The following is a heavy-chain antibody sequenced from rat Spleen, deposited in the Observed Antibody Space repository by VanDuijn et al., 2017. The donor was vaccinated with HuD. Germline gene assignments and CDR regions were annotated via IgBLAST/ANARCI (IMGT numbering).Heavy chain of an antibody. CDR1: GFTFTDYN. D-gene: IGHD1-11*01. J-gene: IGHJ3*01. V-gene: IGHV5-7*01. Sequence: EVQLVETGGGLVQPGRSLKLSCVASGFTFTDYNMAWIRQAPKKGLEWVATISYDGSSTYYRDSVKGRFTISRDNAKSTLYLQMDSLRSEDTATYYCARGRDWFAYWGQGTLVTVSS. CDR2: ISYDGSST. CDR3: ARGRDWFAY.